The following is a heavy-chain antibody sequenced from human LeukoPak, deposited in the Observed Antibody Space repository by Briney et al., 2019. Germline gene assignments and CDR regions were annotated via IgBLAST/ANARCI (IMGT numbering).Heavy chain of an antibody. CDR3: ARGGSIAARRTGSAFDI. V-gene: IGHV1-2*02. J-gene: IGHJ3*02. CDR1: GYTFTDYY. Sequence: ASVKVSCKASGYTFTDYYMHWVRQAPGQGLEWMGWINPNSGVTNYAQKFQGRVTMTRDTSISTAYMELSRLRSDDTAVYYCARGGSIAARRTGSAFDIWGQGTMVTVSS. D-gene: IGHD6-6*01. CDR2: INPNSGVT.